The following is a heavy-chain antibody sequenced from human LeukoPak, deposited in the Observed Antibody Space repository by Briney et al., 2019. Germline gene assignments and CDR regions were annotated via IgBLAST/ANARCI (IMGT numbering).Heavy chain of an antibody. V-gene: IGHV4-39*07. CDR1: GFTFSSYW. Sequence: GSLRLSCAASGFTFSSYWMSWVRQPPGKGLEWIGSYYYSGNTYYNPSLKSRVTISVNTSKNQFSLKLSSVTAADTAVYYCARDRGYYGMDVWGQGTTVTVSS. CDR2: YYYSGNT. J-gene: IGHJ6*02. CDR3: ARDRGYYGMDV.